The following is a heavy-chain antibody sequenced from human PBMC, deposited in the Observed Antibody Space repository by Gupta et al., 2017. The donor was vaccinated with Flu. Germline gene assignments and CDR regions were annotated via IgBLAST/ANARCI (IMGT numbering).Heavy chain of an antibody. CDR2: IKQDGSEK. Sequence: GEGLEWVGNIKQDGSEKYYVDSIKARFTITRDNAKNTLYLQMSSLRAEDNAVYYWERGRRSNSTSCYLRYWGKGTLVTVSS. D-gene: IGHD2-2*01. J-gene: IGHJ4*01. CDR3: ERGRRSNSTSCYLRY. V-gene: IGHV3-7*01.